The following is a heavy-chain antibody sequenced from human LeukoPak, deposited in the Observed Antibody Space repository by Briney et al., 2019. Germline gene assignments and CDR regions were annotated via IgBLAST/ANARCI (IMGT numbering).Heavy chain of an antibody. Sequence: ASVKVSCKASGYTFTGYYMHWVRQAPGQGLEWMGWINTNSGGTYSTQTFQGWVTMTRDTSISTAYMELSRLTSDETAVYYCARANALYCSSTTCLFDYWGQGTLVTVSS. CDR3: ARANALYCSSTTCLFDY. CDR2: INTNSGGT. D-gene: IGHD2-2*01. CDR1: GYTFTGYY. J-gene: IGHJ4*02. V-gene: IGHV1-2*04.